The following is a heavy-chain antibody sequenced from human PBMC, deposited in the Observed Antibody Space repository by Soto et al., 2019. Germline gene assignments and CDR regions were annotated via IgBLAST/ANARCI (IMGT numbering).Heavy chain of an antibody. Sequence: PSETLSLTCTVSGGSISSYYWSWIRQPPGKGLEWIGYIYYSGSTNYNPSIKSRVTLSVDTSKNQFSLKLSSVTAADTAVYYHGRFIQKNFFECCDPWGQGPLV. CDR3: GRFIQKNFFECCDP. V-gene: IGHV4-59*01. J-gene: IGHJ5*02. CDR2: IYYSGST. CDR1: GGSISSYY. D-gene: IGHD3-3*01.